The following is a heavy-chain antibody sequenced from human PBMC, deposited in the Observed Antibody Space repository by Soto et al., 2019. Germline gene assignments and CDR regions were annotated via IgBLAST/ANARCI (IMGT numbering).Heavy chain of an antibody. V-gene: IGHV1-24*01. Sequence: ASVKVSCKVSGYTLTELSMHWVRQAPGKGLEWMGGFDPEDGETIYAQKFQGRVTMTEDTSTDTAYMELSSLRSEDTAVYYCATTYYDFWSGPRGYYGMDVWGQGTLVTVSS. CDR2: FDPEDGET. CDR3: ATTYYDFWSGPRGYYGMDV. CDR1: GYTLTELS. D-gene: IGHD3-3*01. J-gene: IGHJ6*02.